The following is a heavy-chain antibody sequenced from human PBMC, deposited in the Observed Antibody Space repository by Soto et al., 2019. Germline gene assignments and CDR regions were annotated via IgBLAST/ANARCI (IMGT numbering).Heavy chain of an antibody. Sequence: QVQLVESGGGVVQPGRSLRVSCAASGFAFNRYSMHWVRQAPGKGLEWVAVILYDGTDKYYVDSVRDRFTIFRDNSKNSPYLRINSLRPEDRGVYYCGKEEIAAATYRGQYFDYAMDVGGQGTTVTVSS. J-gene: IGHJ6*02. CDR3: GKEEIAAATYRGQYFDYAMDV. D-gene: IGHD2-2*01. CDR2: ILYDGTDK. V-gene: IGHV3-30*18. CDR1: GFAFNRYS.